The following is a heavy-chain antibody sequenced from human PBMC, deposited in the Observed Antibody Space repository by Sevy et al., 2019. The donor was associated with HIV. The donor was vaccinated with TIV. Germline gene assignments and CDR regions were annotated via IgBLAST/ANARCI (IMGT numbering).Heavy chain of an antibody. D-gene: IGHD3-10*01. V-gene: IGHV3-72*01. Sequence: GGSLRLSCAASGFTFGDHYMDWVRQAPGKGLEWVGRIRKKGNSYSTEYAASVKGRFTISRDDSRNSLSLQMNSLKTEDTAVYYCARTSNGYYGDSFDYWGRGTLVTVSS. J-gene: IGHJ4*02. CDR1: GFTFGDHY. CDR2: IRKKGNSYST. CDR3: ARTSNGYYGDSFDY.